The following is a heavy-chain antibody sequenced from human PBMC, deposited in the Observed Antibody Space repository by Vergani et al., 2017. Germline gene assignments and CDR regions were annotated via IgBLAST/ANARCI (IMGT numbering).Heavy chain of an antibody. CDR2: IYPGYSEV. CDR1: GYIFSNFW. Sequence: EKQLVQSGSETTKPGESLKISCQAFGYIFSNFWIGWVRQRPGRGLEWVGFIYPGYSEVKSNPTFRGQVIFSVDTSVNTAYLQWRSLQASDTATYFCASGGHGSENGGALQLWGQGTNITVSS. J-gene: IGHJ3*01. V-gene: IGHV5-51*01. CDR3: ASGGHGSENGGALQL. D-gene: IGHD3-10*01.